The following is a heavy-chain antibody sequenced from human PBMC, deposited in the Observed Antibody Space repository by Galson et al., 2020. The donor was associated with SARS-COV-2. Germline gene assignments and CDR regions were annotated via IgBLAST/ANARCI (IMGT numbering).Heavy chain of an antibody. Sequence: GGSLRLSCAASGFTFSDHAMHWVRQAPGKGLEWVAQIYFDGSEKYYGDSVKGRFTISRDSSKNTVYLQMNNLRADDTAVYYCARDGQSSSGWAFDCWSRGTLRAVSS. J-gene: IGHJ4*02. V-gene: IGHV3-33*01. CDR3: ARDGQSSSGWAFDC. CDR2: IYFDGSEK. CDR1: GFTFSDHA. D-gene: IGHD3-22*01.